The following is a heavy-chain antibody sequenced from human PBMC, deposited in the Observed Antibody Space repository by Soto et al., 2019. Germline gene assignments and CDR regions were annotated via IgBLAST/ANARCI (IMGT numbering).Heavy chain of an antibody. V-gene: IGHV3-9*01. CDR2: ISWNSGSI. D-gene: IGHD6-13*01. Sequence: GASLRLSFAASGFTFDDYAMHWVRQTPGKGLEWVSGISWNSGSIGYADSVKGRFTISRDNAKNSLYLQMNSLRAEDTALYYCEKDNDAAAEHFDYWGQGTLVTVSS. CDR1: GFTFDDYA. CDR3: EKDNDAAAEHFDY. J-gene: IGHJ4*02.